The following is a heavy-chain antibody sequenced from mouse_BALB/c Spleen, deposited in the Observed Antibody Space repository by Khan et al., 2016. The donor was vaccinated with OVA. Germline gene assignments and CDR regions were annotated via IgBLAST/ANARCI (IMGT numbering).Heavy chain of an antibody. J-gene: IGHJ4*01. CDR2: IWSDGST. Sequence: QVQLKQSGPGLVAPSQSLSITCTISGSSLTNYGVHWGRQPPGKSLQWLVVIWSDGSTTCNSAPKSRLTISKDNTKSQVFLKMNSLQTDDTAMYFCARQPYYHYNIRDYWGQGTSVAVSS. V-gene: IGHV2-6-1*01. CDR3: ARQPYYHYNIRDY. CDR1: GSSLTNYG. D-gene: IGHD1-1*02.